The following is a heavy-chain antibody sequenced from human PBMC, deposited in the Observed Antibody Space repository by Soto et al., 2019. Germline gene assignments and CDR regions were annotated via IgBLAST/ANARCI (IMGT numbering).Heavy chain of an antibody. V-gene: IGHV4-34*01. J-gene: IGHJ5*01. D-gene: IGHD3-9*01. CDR3: ARGHQELRYVDATGINWSDS. Sequence: PGKGLEWIGEINHSGSTNYNPSLKGRVPISVDTSKNQFSLKLSSVTAADTAVYYCARGHQELRYVDATGINWSDSWGQRTLVTVPS. CDR2: INHSGST.